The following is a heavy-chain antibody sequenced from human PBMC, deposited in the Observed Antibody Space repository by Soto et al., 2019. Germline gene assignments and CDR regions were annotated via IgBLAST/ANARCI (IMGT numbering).Heavy chain of an antibody. Sequence: SETLSLTCAVSGGSISSSNWWSWVRQPPGKGLEWIGEIYHSGSTNYNPSLKSRVTISVDKSKNQFSLKLSSVTAADTAVYYCARYGSESYYNASSWGQGTLVTVSS. D-gene: IGHD3-10*01. CDR3: ARYGSESYYNASS. CDR2: IYHSGST. J-gene: IGHJ4*02. CDR1: GGSISSSNW. V-gene: IGHV4-4*02.